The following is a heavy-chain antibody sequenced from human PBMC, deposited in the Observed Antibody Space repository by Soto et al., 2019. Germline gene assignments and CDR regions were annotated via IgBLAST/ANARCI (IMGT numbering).Heavy chain of an antibody. D-gene: IGHD5-18*01. J-gene: IGHJ4*02. CDR3: ARPGAPTDTVVYDF. Sequence: PVESLKISCSASGDSFANYWIGWVCQKPGKGLEWMGVIYPGDSETTYSPSFEGQVIISVDRSRGTAFLEWSSLKASDTAMYYCARPGAPTDTVVYDFWGQGTQVTVSS. CDR2: IYPGDSET. CDR1: GDSFANYW. V-gene: IGHV5-51*01.